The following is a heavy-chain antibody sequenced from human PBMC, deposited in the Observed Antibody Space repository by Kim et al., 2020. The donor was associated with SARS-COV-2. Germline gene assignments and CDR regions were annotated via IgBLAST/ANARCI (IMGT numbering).Heavy chain of an antibody. J-gene: IGHJ6*02. V-gene: IGHV4-39*01. CDR2: IYYSGST. CDR1: GGSISSSSYY. CDR3: AGITMVRGTYQNYYYGMDV. D-gene: IGHD3-10*01. Sequence: SETLSLTCTVSGGSISSSSYYWGWIRQPPGKGLEWIGSIYYSGSTYYNPSLKSRVTISVDTSKNQFSLKLSSVTAADTAVYYCAGITMVRGTYQNYYYGMDVWGQGTTVTVSS.